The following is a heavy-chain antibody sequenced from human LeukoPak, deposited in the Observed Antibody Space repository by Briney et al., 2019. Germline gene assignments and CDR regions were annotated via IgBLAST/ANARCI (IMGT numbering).Heavy chain of an antibody. CDR1: GVTFSHAW. V-gene: IGHV3-15*01. D-gene: IGHD3-10*01. Sequence: KTGGSLRLSCAASGVTFSHAWMSSVRQAPGKGLELVARIKNKPEGGKSDYTAPVKGRFTNSRDDSKSPLYLQMNSLKTEDTGVYFCSVVNYGWGSYPLGCWGQGTLVTVSS. CDR2: IKNKPEGGKS. CDR3: SVVNYGWGSYPLGC. J-gene: IGHJ4*02.